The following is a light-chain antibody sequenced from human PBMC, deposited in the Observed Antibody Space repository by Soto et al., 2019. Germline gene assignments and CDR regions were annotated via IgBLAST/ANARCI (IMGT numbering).Light chain of an antibody. CDR1: QSISNW. V-gene: IGKV1-5*03. J-gene: IGKJ3*01. CDR2: MAS. CDR3: QQYGSYPFT. Sequence: DIQMTQSPSTLSASVGDRVTITCRASQSISNWLAWYQQKPGKAPKLLVYMASTLEGGVPSRFSGSASGTEFTLNISSLQPDDFATYFCQQYGSYPFTFGPGTKVDIK.